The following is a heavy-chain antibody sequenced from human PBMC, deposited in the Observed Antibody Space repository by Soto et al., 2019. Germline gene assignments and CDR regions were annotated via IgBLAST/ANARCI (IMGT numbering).Heavy chain of an antibody. CDR2: ISSSSSTI. CDR1: GFTFSSYS. Sequence: GGSLRLSCAASGFTFSSYSMNWVRQAPGKGLEWVSYISSSSSTIYYADSVKGRFTISRDNAKNSLYLQMNSLRAEDTAVYYCARAAFWSGDYYFDYWGQGTLVTVSS. J-gene: IGHJ4*02. V-gene: IGHV3-48*01. CDR3: ARAAFWSGDYYFDY. D-gene: IGHD3-3*01.